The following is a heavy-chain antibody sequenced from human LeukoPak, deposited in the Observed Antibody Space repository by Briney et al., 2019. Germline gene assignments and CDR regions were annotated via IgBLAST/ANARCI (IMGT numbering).Heavy chain of an antibody. V-gene: IGHV3-30*02. D-gene: IGHD4/OR15-4a*01. J-gene: IGHJ6*03. CDR2: IRFDRGVK. CDR1: GVTFGTYG. CDR3: AKVLPLTFFYMDV. Sequence: PGGSLRLSCVASGVTFGTYGLHWVRQAPGKGLEWVSFIRFDRGVKSYADSVKGRFTISRDNSKNTLYLQMNSLRVEDTAIYYCAKVLPLTFFYMDVWGKGTAVTVSS.